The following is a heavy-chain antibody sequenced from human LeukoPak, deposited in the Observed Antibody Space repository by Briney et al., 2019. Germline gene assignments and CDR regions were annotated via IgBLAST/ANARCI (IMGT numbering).Heavy chain of an antibody. J-gene: IGHJ4*02. CDR1: GGSISSYY. CDR3: ASQIAVASGYYFDY. V-gene: IGHV4-4*07. Sequence: PSETLSLTCTVSGGSISSYYWSWIRQPAGKGLEWIGRIYTSGNTNYNPSLKSRVTMSVDTSKNQFSLKLSSVTAADTAVYYCASQIAVASGYYFDYWGQGTLVTVSS. CDR2: IYTSGNT. D-gene: IGHD6-19*01.